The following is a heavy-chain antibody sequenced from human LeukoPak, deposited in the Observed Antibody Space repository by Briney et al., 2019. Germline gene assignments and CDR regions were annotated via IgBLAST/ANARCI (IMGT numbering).Heavy chain of an antibody. J-gene: IGHJ4*02. CDR1: GYTLTELS. CDR3: ATSRLVVTDIPGYFDY. Sequence: ASVKVSCKVSGYTLTELSMHWVRQAPGKGLEWMGGFDPEDGETIYAQKFQGRVTMTEDTSTDTAYMELSSLRSEDTAVYYCATSRLVVTDIPGYFDYWGQGTLATVSS. D-gene: IGHD2-21*02. CDR2: FDPEDGET. V-gene: IGHV1-24*01.